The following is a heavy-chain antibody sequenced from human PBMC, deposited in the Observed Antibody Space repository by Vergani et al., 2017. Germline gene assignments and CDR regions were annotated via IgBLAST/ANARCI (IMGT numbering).Heavy chain of an antibody. CDR1: GYTFTDHY. D-gene: IGHD4-17*01. CDR3: ATPQTVTTGGMEV. Sequence: EVQLVQSGAEVKKPGATMTISCKVSGYTFTDHYMPWVKQAPGKGLEWMGLVDPEDGETIYAEKFKGRVTIAAATSTDTAHLELSSLRSEDTAVYYCATPQTVTTGGMEVWGQGTTVIVSS. J-gene: IGHJ6*02. CDR2: VDPEDGET. V-gene: IGHV1-69-2*01.